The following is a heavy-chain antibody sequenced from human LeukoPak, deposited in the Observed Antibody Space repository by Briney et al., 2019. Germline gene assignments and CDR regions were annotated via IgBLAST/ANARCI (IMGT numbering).Heavy chain of an antibody. Sequence: ASVKVSCKASGYTFTSYAMHWVRQAPGQRLEWMGWINAGNGNTKYSQKFQGRVTITRDTSASTAYMGLSSLRSEDTAVYYCARYYDILTGYFDYWGQGTLVTVSS. D-gene: IGHD3-9*01. CDR1: GYTFTSYA. V-gene: IGHV1-3*01. CDR2: INAGNGNT. CDR3: ARYYDILTGYFDY. J-gene: IGHJ4*02.